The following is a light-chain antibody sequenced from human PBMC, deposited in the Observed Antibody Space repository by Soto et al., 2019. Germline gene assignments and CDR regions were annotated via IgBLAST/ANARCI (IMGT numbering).Light chain of an antibody. CDR2: GAS. Sequence: EVVMTQSPATLSVSPGERVTLSCRASQSINAHLAWYQQKPGQAPRLLIHGASTRATGIPARFSGSGFGTEFILTISSLQSEYFAVYYCQQYNHWLWTFGQGTKVEIQ. CDR1: QSINAH. V-gene: IGKV3-15*01. J-gene: IGKJ1*01. CDR3: QQYNHWLWT.